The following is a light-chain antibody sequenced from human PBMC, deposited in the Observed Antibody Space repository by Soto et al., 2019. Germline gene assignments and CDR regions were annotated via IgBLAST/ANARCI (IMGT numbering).Light chain of an antibody. V-gene: IGKV1-5*01. CDR2: DAS. Sequence: DIQMTQSPSTLSASVGDRVTITCRASQSIGDWLAWYQQKPGKAPYLLIYDASILQNGVPSRFSCSGSGTEFTLTITSLQPADLATYYCQQYSRSSWTFGQGTKVDIK. CDR3: QQYSRSSWT. J-gene: IGKJ1*01. CDR1: QSIGDW.